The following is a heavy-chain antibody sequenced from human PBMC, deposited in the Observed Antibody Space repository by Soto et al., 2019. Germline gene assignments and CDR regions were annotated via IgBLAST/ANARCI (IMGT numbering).Heavy chain of an antibody. D-gene: IGHD1-1*01. J-gene: IGHJ6*02. CDR2: IIPILGIA. CDR1: GGTFSSYT. CDR3: ARGEVSTTGTSYLYYYYGMDV. Sequence: QVQLVQSGAEVKKPGSSVKVSCKASGGTFSSYTISWVRQAPGQGLEWMGRIIPILGIANYAQKFQGRGTITADKSTSTAYMELSSLRSEDTAVYYCARGEVSTTGTSYLYYYYGMDVWGQGTTVTVSS. V-gene: IGHV1-69*02.